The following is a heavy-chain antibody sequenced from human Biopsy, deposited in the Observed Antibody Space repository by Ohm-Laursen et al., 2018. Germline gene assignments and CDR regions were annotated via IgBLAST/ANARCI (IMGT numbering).Heavy chain of an antibody. CDR2: MNPNSGNT. J-gene: IGHJ4*02. CDR3: ARDFNYDGGGSFNFDY. CDR1: GYTFTNYN. D-gene: IGHD3-22*01. V-gene: IGHV1-8*01. Sequence: VKISCKASGYTFTNYNVNWVRQATGQGLEWMGWMNPNSGNTGYAQKFQGRVTMTRNTSISTAYMELSSLTSVDTAVYYCARDFNYDGGGSFNFDYWGQGTLVTVSS.